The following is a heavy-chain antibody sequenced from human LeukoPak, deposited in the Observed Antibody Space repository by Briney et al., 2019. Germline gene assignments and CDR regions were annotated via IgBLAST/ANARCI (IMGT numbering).Heavy chain of an antibody. V-gene: IGHV4-59*01. J-gene: IGHJ4*02. Sequence: SETLSLTCTVSGGSISSYYWSWIRQPPGKGLEWIGTIYYSGSTKNNPSLKSRVTISVDTSKNQFSLKLSSVTAADTAVYYCARDHSSSWSYFDYWGQGTLVTVSS. D-gene: IGHD6-13*01. CDR1: GGSISSYY. CDR2: IYYSGST. CDR3: ARDHSSSWSYFDY.